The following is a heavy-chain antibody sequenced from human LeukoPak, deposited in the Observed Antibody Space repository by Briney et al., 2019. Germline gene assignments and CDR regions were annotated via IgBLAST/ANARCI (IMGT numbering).Heavy chain of an antibody. CDR2: IRYDGSNK. Sequence: GMHWVRQAPGKGLEWVAFIRYDGSNKYYADSVKGRFTISRDNSKNTLYLQMNSLRAEDTAVYYCAKDRWLALYYFDYWGQGTLVTVSS. J-gene: IGHJ4*02. D-gene: IGHD6-19*01. V-gene: IGHV3-30*02. CDR3: AKDRWLALYYFDY. CDR1: G.